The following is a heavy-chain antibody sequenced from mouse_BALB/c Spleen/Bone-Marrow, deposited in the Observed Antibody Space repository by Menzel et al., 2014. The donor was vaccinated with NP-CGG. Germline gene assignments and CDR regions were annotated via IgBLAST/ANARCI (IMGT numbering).Heavy chain of an antibody. J-gene: IGHJ3*01. Sequence: VQLVESGAELARPGASVKMSCEASGYTFYFYTMYWVKQRPGQGLEWIGYINPTSDYTDYNQKFKDKATLTADKSSSAAFKHLSRLSSEHAADYCGRGEEAYAPFVYWGQGTLVTVSA. D-gene: IGHD3-2*02. V-gene: IGHV1-4*01. CDR1: GYTFYFYT. CDR2: INPTSDYT. CDR3: RGEEAYAPFVY.